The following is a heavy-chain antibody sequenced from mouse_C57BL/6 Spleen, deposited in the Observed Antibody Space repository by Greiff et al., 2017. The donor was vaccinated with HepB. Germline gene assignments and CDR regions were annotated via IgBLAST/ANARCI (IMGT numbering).Heavy chain of an antibody. Sequence: EVKLVESGGGLVKPGGSLKLSCAASGFTFSSYTMSWVRQTPEKRLEWVATISGGGGNTYYPDSVKGRFTLSRDNAKNTLYRQMSSLRAEDTALYYWARNEDDSNYVGYYAMDYWGQGTSVTVSS. J-gene: IGHJ4*01. V-gene: IGHV5-9*01. CDR2: ISGGGGNT. CDR3: ARNEDDSNYVGYYAMDY. D-gene: IGHD2-5*01. CDR1: GFTFSSYT.